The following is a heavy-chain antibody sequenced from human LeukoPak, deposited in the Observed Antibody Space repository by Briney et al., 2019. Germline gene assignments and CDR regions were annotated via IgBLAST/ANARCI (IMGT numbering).Heavy chain of an antibody. Sequence: ASVKVSCKASGFTFTSNYIHWVRQAPGQGLEWMGMIYPRDGSTSYAQKFQGRVTVTRDTSTSTVHMELSGLRSEDTAVYYCARDQEGFDYWGQGTLVTVSS. CDR2: IYPRDGST. CDR3: ARDQEGFDY. J-gene: IGHJ4*02. V-gene: IGHV1-46*01. CDR1: GFTFTSNY.